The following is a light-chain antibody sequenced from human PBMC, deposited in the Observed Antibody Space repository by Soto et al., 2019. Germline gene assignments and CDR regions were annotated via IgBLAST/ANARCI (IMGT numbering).Light chain of an antibody. Sequence: LTHSPATLSFSPGDTAALSCRASQSVSSHLAWYQQRPGQAPRLLIYDASNRATGIPARFSGSGSGTDFTLTISSLETEDFAVYYCQQRGKWITFGQGTQLEIK. J-gene: IGKJ5*01. V-gene: IGKV3-11*01. CDR3: QQRGKWIT. CDR1: QSVSSH. CDR2: DAS.